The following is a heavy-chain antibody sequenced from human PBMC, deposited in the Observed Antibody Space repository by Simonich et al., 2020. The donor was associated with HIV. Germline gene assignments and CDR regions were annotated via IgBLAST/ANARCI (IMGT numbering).Heavy chain of an antibody. J-gene: IGHJ4*02. D-gene: IGHD5-12*01. CDR1: GGSFMGYY. CDR2: INNSGST. Sequence: QVHLQQWGAGLWKPSETLSLTCAVYGGSFMGYYWTRIRQPPGKGLEVIGEINNSGSTDYNPSLKSRVTISVDTSKNQFSLKLSSVTAADTAVYYCARRTGYDLDYWGQGTLVTVSS. CDR3: ARRTGYDLDY. V-gene: IGHV4-34*01.